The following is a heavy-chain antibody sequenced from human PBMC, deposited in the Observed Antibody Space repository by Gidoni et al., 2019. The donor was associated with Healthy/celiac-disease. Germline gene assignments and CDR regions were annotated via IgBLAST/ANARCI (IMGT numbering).Heavy chain of an antibody. CDR1: GGSISSYY. Sequence: QVQLQESGPGLVKPSETLSLTCTVSGGSISSYYWRWIRQPAGKGLEWIWRIFTSGSTNYNPSLKSRVTMSVDTSKNQFSLKLSSVTAADTAVYYCARAPEDIVVVPAASSWYFDLWGRGTLVTVSS. CDR3: ARAPEDIVVVPAASSWYFDL. CDR2: IFTSGST. V-gene: IGHV4-4*07. J-gene: IGHJ2*01. D-gene: IGHD2-2*01.